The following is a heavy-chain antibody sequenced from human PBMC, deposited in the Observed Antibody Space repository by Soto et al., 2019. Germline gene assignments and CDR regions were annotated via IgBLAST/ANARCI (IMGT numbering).Heavy chain of an antibody. CDR3: ARVAPPYPYDSSGSDDH. J-gene: IGHJ4*02. D-gene: IGHD3-22*01. CDR2: ISYDGSNK. Sequence: PGVSLRLSCAASGFTFSIYAMHWFGQAPGKGLEWVAVISYDGSNKYYADSVKGRFTISRDNSKNTLYLQMNSLRAEDTAVYYCARVAPPYPYDSSGSDDHWGQGTLVTVSS. V-gene: IGHV3-30-3*01. CDR1: GFTFSIYA.